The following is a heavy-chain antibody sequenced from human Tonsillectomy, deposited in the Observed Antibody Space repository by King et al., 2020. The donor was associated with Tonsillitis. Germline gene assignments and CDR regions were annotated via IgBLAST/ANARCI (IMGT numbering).Heavy chain of an antibody. CDR3: ARDSDGYNFDY. CDR1: GGSISSYY. CDR2: IYTSGSA. J-gene: IGHJ4*02. V-gene: IGHV4-4*07. Sequence: VQLQESGPGLVKPSETLSLTCTVSGGSISSYYWSWLRRPAGKGLEWIGRIYTSGSAKYNPSIKSRVTMSVDTSKNQFSLQLSSVTAADTAVYYCARDSDGYNFDYWGQGTLVTVSS. D-gene: IGHD5-24*01.